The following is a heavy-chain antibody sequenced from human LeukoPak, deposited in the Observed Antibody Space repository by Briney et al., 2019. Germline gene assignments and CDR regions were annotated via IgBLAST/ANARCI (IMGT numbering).Heavy chain of an antibody. Sequence: GESLKISCKGFGYSFANYWIAWVRQMPGKGLEWMGIIYPGDSDTRYSPSFQDQVAISADKSINTAYLQWSSLKASDTATYYCARRYDNTGYYVYWGQGTLVTVSS. CDR2: IYPGDSDT. CDR3: ARRYDNTGYYVY. CDR1: GYSFANYW. D-gene: IGHD3-22*01. V-gene: IGHV5-51*01. J-gene: IGHJ4*02.